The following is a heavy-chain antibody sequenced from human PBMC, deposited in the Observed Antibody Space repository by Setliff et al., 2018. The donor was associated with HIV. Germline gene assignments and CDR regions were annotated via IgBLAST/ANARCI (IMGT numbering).Heavy chain of an antibody. Sequence: PSETLSLTCTVSGGSISSYYWSWIRQPPGKGLEWIGYIYYSGSPNYNPSLKSRVTMSVDTSKNQFSLKLSSVTAADTAVYYCARGRLPTGMDVWGQGTTVTVSS. D-gene: IGHD4-17*01. CDR3: ARGRLPTGMDV. V-gene: IGHV4-59*12. CDR1: GGSISSYY. CDR2: IYYSGSP. J-gene: IGHJ6*02.